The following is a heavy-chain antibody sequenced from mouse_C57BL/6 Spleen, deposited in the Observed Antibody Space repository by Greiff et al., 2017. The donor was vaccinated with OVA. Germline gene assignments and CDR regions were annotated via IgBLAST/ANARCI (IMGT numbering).Heavy chain of an antibody. V-gene: IGHV1-4*01. J-gene: IGHJ2*01. Sequence: QVQLKESGAELARPGASVKMSCKASGYTFTSYTMHWVKQRPGQGLEWIGYINPSSGYTKYNQKFKDKATLTADKSSSTAYMQLSSLTSEDSAVYYCARSGDGSYFDYWGQGTTLTVSS. CDR1: GYTFTSYT. CDR2: INPSSGYT. D-gene: IGHD1-1*01. CDR3: ARSGDGSYFDY.